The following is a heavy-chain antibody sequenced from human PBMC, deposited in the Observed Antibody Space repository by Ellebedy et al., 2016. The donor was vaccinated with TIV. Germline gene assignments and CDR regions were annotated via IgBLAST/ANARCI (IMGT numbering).Heavy chain of an antibody. CDR3: AKGTSSGFNYDRVGFEY. Sequence: GGSLRLSCAASGFTFSSFAMHWVRQAPGKGLEWLSVISGGGDSTYHADSVKGRFHITRDNSKNTLYLQMDRLRAEDTAVYYCAKGTSSGFNYDRVGFEYWGQGALVTVSS. J-gene: IGHJ4*02. D-gene: IGHD3-22*01. V-gene: IGHV3-23*01. CDR1: GFTFSSFA. CDR2: ISGGGDST.